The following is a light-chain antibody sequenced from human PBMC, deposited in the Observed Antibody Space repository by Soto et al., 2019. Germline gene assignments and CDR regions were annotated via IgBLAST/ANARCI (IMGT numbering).Light chain of an antibody. CDR1: QSVSSSY. V-gene: IGKV3-20*01. CDR2: DAS. Sequence: EIVLTQSPGTLSLSPGERATLSCRASQSVSSSYLAWYQQKPGQAPRLLIYDASSRATGIPDRFSGSGSGTDFTLTISRLDPEDFAVYYCQQYGSSPGTFGQGTKVEIK. J-gene: IGKJ1*01. CDR3: QQYGSSPGT.